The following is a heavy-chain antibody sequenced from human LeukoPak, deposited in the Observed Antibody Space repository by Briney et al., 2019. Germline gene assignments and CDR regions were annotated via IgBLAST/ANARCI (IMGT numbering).Heavy chain of an antibody. CDR3: AREVERQRAFDI. D-gene: IGHD6-25*01. CDR2: ISYDGSNK. Sequence: GGSLRLSCAASGFTFSSYAMHWVRQAPGKGLEWVAVISYDGSNKYYADSVKGRFTISRDNSKNSLYLQMNSLRAEDTAVYYCAREVERQRAFDIWGQGTMVTVSS. V-gene: IGHV3-30*04. J-gene: IGHJ3*02. CDR1: GFTFSSYA.